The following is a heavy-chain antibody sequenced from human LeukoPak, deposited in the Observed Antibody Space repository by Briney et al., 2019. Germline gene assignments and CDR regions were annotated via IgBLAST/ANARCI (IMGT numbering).Heavy chain of an antibody. CDR3: AGGVGSLGLPHPYYYGMDV. V-gene: IGHV4-59*08. CDR1: CGSISSYY. CDR2: IYYSGST. J-gene: IGHJ6*02. Sequence: SETLSLTCTVSCGSISSYYWSWIRQPPGKGLEWIGYIYYSGSTNYNPSLKSRVTISVDTSKNQFSLKLSSVTAADTAVYYCAGGVGSLGLPHPYYYGMDVWGQGTTVTVSS. D-gene: IGHD2-15*01.